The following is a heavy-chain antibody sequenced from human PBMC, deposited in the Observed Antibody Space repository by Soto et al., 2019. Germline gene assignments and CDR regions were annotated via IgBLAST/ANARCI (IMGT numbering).Heavy chain of an antibody. J-gene: IGHJ4*02. D-gene: IGHD2-15*01. CDR3: AAGGGGSRY. CDR2: INAGNGDT. V-gene: IGHV1-3*01. CDR1: GYTFISYA. Sequence: QVQLVQSGAEVKKPGASVKVSCKASGYTFISYAMHWVRQAPGHSLEWMGWINAGNGDTRYSQTFQGIVSFTRDTSASTAYMELSSLTSEDTAIYYCAAGGGGSRYWGQGPLVTVSS.